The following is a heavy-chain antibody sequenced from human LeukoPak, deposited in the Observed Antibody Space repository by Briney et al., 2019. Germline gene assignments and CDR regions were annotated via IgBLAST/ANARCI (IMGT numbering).Heavy chain of an antibody. V-gene: IGHV3-15*01. D-gene: IGHD1-26*01. Sequence: GGSLRLSCAASGFTFINAWMAWVRQAPGKGLEWVGRIKAKAHGGTIEYAAPVKGRFTISRDDSKNTLYLQMNSLKTEDTAVYYCTTDGVGVEGATYDNWGQGTLASVSS. CDR1: GFTFINAW. CDR2: IKAKAHGGTI. CDR3: TTDGVGVEGATYDN. J-gene: IGHJ4*02.